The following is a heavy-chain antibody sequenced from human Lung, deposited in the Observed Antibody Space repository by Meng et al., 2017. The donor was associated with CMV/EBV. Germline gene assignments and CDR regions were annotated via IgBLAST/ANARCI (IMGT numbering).Heavy chain of an antibody. D-gene: IGHD6-13*01. CDR3: ATIAAAERNGMDV. V-gene: IGHV4-34*01. J-gene: IGHJ6*02. Sequence: XXXLTXXVYGGSFSGYYWSWIRQPPGKGLEWIGEINHSGSTNYNPSLKSRVTISVDTSKNQFSLKLSSVTAADTAVYYCATIAAAERNGMDVWGQGTTVTVSS. CDR2: INHSGST. CDR1: GGSFSGYY.